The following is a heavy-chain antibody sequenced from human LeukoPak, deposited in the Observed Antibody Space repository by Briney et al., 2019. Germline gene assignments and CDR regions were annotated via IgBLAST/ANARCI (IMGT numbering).Heavy chain of an antibody. CDR2: IYYSGST. V-gene: IGHV4-59*01. D-gene: IGHD5-24*01. Sequence: SETLSLTCTDPGGSISSYYWSWIRQPPGKGLEWIGYIYYSGSTNYNPSLKSRVTISVDTSKNQFSLKLSSVTAADTAVYYCARSRHVEMATIFDYWGQGTLVTVSS. CDR3: ARSRHVEMATIFDY. CDR1: GGSISSYY. J-gene: IGHJ4*02.